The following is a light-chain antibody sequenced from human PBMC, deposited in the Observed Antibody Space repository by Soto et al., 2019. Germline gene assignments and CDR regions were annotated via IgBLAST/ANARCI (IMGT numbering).Light chain of an antibody. Sequence: QSVLTQPPSASGTPGQGVTISCSGGSSDIGGNAINWYQHLPGTAPKLLVYNTSQRPSGVPDRFSGSKSGASASLAISGLESEDEADYYCATWDDSRSSYVFGTGTKVPVL. CDR2: NTS. J-gene: IGLJ1*01. CDR3: ATWDDSRSSYV. CDR1: SSDIGGNA. V-gene: IGLV1-44*01.